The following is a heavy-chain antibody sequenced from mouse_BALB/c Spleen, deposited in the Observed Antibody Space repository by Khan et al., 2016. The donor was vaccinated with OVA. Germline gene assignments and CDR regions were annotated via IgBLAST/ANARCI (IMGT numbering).Heavy chain of an antibody. CDR2: IDPENGET. Sequence: VRLQQSGAELVRPGALVKLSCKASGFNIKDYYIHWVKQRPEQGLEWIGWIDPENGETVYDPKFQGKAIITADTSSNTAYLHLSSLTSEDTAVYYCASSGYSAWFAYWGQGALVTVSS. J-gene: IGHJ3*01. V-gene: IGHV14-1*02. CDR3: ASSGYSAWFAY. CDR1: GFNIKDYY.